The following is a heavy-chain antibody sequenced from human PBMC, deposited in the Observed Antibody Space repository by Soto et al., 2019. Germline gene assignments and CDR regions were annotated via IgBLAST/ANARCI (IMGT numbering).Heavy chain of an antibody. D-gene: IGHD3-22*01. CDR2: ISAYNGNT. CDR1: GYTFTSYG. Sequence: QVQLVQSGAEVKKPGASVKVSCKASGYTFTSYGISWVRQAPGQGLEWMGWISAYNGNTNYAQQLQGRVTMTTATSTSTAYMELRRLRSDDTAVYYCAVCLYSSGYRDAFDIWGQGTMVTVSS. V-gene: IGHV1-18*01. CDR3: AVCLYSSGYRDAFDI. J-gene: IGHJ3*02.